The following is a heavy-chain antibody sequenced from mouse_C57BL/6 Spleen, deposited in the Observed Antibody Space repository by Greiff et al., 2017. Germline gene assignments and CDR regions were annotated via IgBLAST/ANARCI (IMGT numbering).Heavy chain of an antibody. Sequence: QVQLQQPGTELVKPGASVKLSCKASGYPFTSYWMTGVNQRPGQGLEWMGNINPSNGGINYNEKFKSKATLTVDKSSSTAYMQLSSLTSEDSAVYYCARSTMITTFYAMDYWGQGTSVTVSS. V-gene: IGHV1-53*01. D-gene: IGHD2-4*01. J-gene: IGHJ4*01. CDR2: INPSNGGI. CDR1: GYPFTSYW. CDR3: ARSTMITTFYAMDY.